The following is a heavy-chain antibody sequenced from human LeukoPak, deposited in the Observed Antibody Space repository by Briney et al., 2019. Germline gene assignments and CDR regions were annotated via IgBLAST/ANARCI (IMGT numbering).Heavy chain of an antibody. D-gene: IGHD5-18*01. CDR2: INSDGSST. Sequence: GGSLRLSCVASGFTFSSYWMHWVRQAPGKGLVWVSRINSDGSSTTYADSVKGRFTISRDNSKNTLYPQMNSLRAEDTAVYYCAKDRRGYSYGYFVVSYDAFDIWGQGTMVTVSS. J-gene: IGHJ3*02. CDR1: GFTFSSYW. CDR3: AKDRRGYSYGYFVVSYDAFDI. V-gene: IGHV3-74*01.